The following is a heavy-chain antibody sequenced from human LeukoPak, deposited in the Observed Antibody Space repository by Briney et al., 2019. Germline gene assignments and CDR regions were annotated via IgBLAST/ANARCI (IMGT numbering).Heavy chain of an antibody. CDR1: GGSISSSSYY. V-gene: IGHV4-39*01. CDR2: IYYSGST. D-gene: IGHD2-15*01. J-gene: IGHJ4*02. CDR3: ARRDIVVD. Sequence: PSETLSLTCTVSGGSISSSSYYWGWIRQPPGKGLEWIGSIYYSGSTYYNPSLKSRVTISVDTSKNQFSLKLSSVTAADTAVYYCARRDIVVDWGQGTLVTVPS.